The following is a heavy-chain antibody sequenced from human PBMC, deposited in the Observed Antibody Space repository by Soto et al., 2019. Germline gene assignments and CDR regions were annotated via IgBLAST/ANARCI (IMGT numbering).Heavy chain of an antibody. CDR2: IKQGGSDK. V-gene: IGHV3-7*01. CDR3: ARCYGAGSYFSPYYYYYGMDV. CDR1: GFSFSSYW. Sequence: PGGSLTLSCAASGFSFSSYWLSWIRQAPGKGLEWVANIKQGGSDKYYVDSMKGRFTISRDNAKNSLYVQMNSLRAEDTAVYYCARCYGAGSYFSPYYYYYGMDVWGQGTTVTVSS. J-gene: IGHJ6*02. D-gene: IGHD3-10*01.